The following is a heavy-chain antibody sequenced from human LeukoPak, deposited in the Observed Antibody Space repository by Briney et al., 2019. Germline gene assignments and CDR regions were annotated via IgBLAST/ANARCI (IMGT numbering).Heavy chain of an antibody. CDR1: GGSISSSSYY. CDR3: ARGENYGDYGWFDP. Sequence: PSETLSLTCTVSGGSISSSSYYWGWIRQPPGKGLEWIGSIYYSGGTYYNPSLKSRVTISVDTSKNQFSLKLSSVTAADTAVYYCARGENYGDYGWFDPWGQGTLVTVSS. J-gene: IGHJ5*02. V-gene: IGHV4-39*07. CDR2: IYYSGGT. D-gene: IGHD4-17*01.